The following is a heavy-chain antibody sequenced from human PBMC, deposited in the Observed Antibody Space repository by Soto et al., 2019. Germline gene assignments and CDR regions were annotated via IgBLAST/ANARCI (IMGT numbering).Heavy chain of an antibody. Sequence: QVQLVQSGAEVKKPGASVKVSCKASGYTFTGYYMHWVRQAPGQGLEWMGWINPNSGGTNYAQKFQGWVTMTRDTSISTAYMELSRLRSDDTAVYYCARNPDQKYGDYAAFDIWGQGKMVTVSS. CDR3: ARNPDQKYGDYAAFDI. CDR1: GYTFTGYY. D-gene: IGHD4-17*01. CDR2: INPNSGGT. J-gene: IGHJ3*02. V-gene: IGHV1-2*04.